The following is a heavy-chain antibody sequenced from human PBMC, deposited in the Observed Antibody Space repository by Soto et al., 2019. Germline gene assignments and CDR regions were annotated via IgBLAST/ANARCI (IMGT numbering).Heavy chain of an antibody. V-gene: IGHV2-5*02. Sequence: QITLKESGPTLVRPTQALTLTCTSSGFSLSTSGVGVGWIRQPPGKALEWLALIYWDDDKRYSPSLKSRITITKDTSKNQVVLTMTNMDPVDTATYYCAHGYCVSGNIKHWGQGTLVTVSS. J-gene: IGHJ4*02. CDR2: IYWDDDK. CDR1: GFSLSTSGVG. CDR3: AHGYCVSGNIKH. D-gene: IGHD3-16*01.